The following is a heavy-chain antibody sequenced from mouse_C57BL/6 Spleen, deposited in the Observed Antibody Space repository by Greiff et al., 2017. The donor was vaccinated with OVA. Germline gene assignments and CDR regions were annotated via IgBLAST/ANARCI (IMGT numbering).Heavy chain of an antibody. Sequence: VQGVESGPELVKPGASVKISCKASGYAFSSSWMNWVKQRPGKGLEWIGRIYPGDGDTNYNGKFKGKATLTADKSSSTAYMQLSSLTSEDSAVYFCARSGDVYYFDYWGQGTTLTVSS. D-gene: IGHD3-1*01. CDR3: ARSGDVYYFDY. CDR2: IYPGDGDT. V-gene: IGHV1-82*01. CDR1: GYAFSSSW. J-gene: IGHJ2*01.